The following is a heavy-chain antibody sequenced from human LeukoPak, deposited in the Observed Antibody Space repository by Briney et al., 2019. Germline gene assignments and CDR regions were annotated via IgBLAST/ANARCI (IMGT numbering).Heavy chain of an antibody. J-gene: IGHJ6*02. Sequence: ASVKVSCKASGYTFTSYYMHWVRQAPGQGLEWMGIINPSGGSTSYAQKFQGRVTMTRDTSASTVYMELSSLRSEDTAVYYCARGDCSGGSCSTKHYYYYGMDVWGQGTTVTVSS. D-gene: IGHD2-15*01. CDR2: INPSGGST. CDR3: ARGDCSGGSCSTKHYYYYGMDV. V-gene: IGHV1-46*01. CDR1: GYTFTSYY.